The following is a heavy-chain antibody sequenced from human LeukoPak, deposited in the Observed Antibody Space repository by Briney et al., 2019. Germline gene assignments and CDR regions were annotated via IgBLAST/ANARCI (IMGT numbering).Heavy chain of an antibody. CDR2: IIPIFGTA. V-gene: IGHV1-69*13. CDR3: ARVGDYCSSTSCYSDY. J-gene: IGHJ4*02. D-gene: IGHD2-2*02. CDR1: GGTFSSYA. Sequence: SVKVSCKAPGGTFSSYAISWVRQAPGQGLEWMGGIIPIFGTANYAQKFQGRVTITADESTSTAYMELSSLRSEDTAMYYCARVGDYCSSTSCYSDYWGQGTLVTVSS.